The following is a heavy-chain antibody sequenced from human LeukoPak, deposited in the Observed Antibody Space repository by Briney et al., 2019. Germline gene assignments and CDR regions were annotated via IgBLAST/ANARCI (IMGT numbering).Heavy chain of an antibody. J-gene: IGHJ6*03. Sequence: ASVKVSCKASGYIFTGYYIHWVRQAPGQGLECMGCINPNSGDTKYAQKFQGRVTMTSDTSNNTVYMELTRLIFDDTAMYYCARDGVFRFGVGDVYYYYMDVWGKGTTVIISS. V-gene: IGHV1-2*02. CDR3: ARDGVFRFGVGDVYYYYMDV. CDR2: INPNSGDT. D-gene: IGHD2-21*02. CDR1: GYIFTGYY.